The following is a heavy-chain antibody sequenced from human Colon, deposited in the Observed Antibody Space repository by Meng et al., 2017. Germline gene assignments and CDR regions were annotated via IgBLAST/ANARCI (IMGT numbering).Heavy chain of an antibody. Sequence: EVQLVESGGGLVKPGGSLRRSCAASGFSFSSYSMNWFCQAPGKVTDWVSSISASSNYIYYADSVKGRFTISRDNVRNSLYLQMNSLRAEDTAVYYCATYCGGDCFFDHWGRGTLVTVSS. J-gene: IGHJ4*02. D-gene: IGHD2-21*02. V-gene: IGHV3-21*02. CDR2: ISASSNYI. CDR3: ATYCGGDCFFDH. CDR1: GFSFSSYS.